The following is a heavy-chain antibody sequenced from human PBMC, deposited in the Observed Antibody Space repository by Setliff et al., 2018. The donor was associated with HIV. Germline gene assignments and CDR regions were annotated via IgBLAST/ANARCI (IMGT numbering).Heavy chain of an antibody. J-gene: IGHJ4*02. CDR1: GGSISSGDYY. Sequence: PSETLSLTCTVSGGSISSGDYYWTWIRQSAGKGLEWIGHINTSGSTKYNPSLKSRLTMSVDSSGNQFSLTLTSVTAAATAAYYCARDPNTGWYYLDFWGPGALVTVSS. CDR3: ARDPNTGWYYLDF. D-gene: IGHD6-19*01. CDR2: INTSGST. V-gene: IGHV4-61*09.